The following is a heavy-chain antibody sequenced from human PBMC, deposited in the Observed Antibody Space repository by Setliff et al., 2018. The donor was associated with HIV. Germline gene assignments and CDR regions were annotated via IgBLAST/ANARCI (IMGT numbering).Heavy chain of an antibody. Sequence: ASVKVSCKASGYTFTGYDMHWVRQAPGQGLEWMGWINPNSGGTNYAQKFQGRVTMTRDTSISTAYMELSRLRSDDTVVYYCARDRYYDSSGYYWFDAFDIWGQGTMVTVSS. CDR2: INPNSGGT. V-gene: IGHV1-2*02. CDR3: ARDRYYDSSGYYWFDAFDI. D-gene: IGHD3-22*01. J-gene: IGHJ3*02. CDR1: GYTFTGYD.